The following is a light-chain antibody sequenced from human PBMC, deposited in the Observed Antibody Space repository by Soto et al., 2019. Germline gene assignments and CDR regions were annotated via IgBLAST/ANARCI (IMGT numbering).Light chain of an antibody. Sequence: IVLTQSPGTLSLSPGETATLSCRTSESISNSYLAWYQQKPGQAPRLLIYGASRRATGIPDRFSGSGSETDFTLTISRLETEDFAVYYCQQYHTWPITFGGGTKVEIK. CDR2: GAS. CDR3: QQYHTWPIT. CDR1: ESISNSY. J-gene: IGKJ4*01. V-gene: IGKV3-20*01.